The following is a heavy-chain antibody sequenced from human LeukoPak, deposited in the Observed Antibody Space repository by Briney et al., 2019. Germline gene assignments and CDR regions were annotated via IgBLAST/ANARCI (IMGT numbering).Heavy chain of an antibody. CDR2: MNPNSGNT. CDR1: GYTFTSYD. V-gene: IGHV1-8*01. J-gene: IGHJ3*02. D-gene: IGHD1-26*01. CDR3: ARVFISGSYRDGFDI. Sequence: ASVKVSCKASGYTFTSYDINWVRQATGQGLEWMGWMNPNSGNTGYAQKFQGGVTMTRDTSISTAYMELSRLRSDDTAVYYCARVFISGSYRDGFDIWGQGTMVTVSS.